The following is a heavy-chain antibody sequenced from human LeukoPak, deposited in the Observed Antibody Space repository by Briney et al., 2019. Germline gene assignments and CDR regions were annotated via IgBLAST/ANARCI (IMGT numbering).Heavy chain of an antibody. V-gene: IGHV1-69*06. CDR2: VYPSAGTS. CDR3: VREYHGGYFDF. CDR1: GGTFSSYA. J-gene: IGHJ4*02. D-gene: IGHD3-16*01. Sequence: SVKVSCKASGGTFSSYAISWVRQAPGQGLEWLGVVYPSAGTSDPAQRFRARITLSDDTSTSTAYMELRSLKSEDTAIYFCVREYHGGYFDFWGQGTLVTVSS.